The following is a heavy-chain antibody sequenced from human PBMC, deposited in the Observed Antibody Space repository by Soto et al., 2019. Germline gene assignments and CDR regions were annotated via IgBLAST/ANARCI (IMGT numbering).Heavy chain of an antibody. Sequence: EVQLVESGGGLVQRGGSLRLPCAGSGFTFNTYWIHWVRQAPGKGLVWVSCINSDGTSTRYADSVKGRFTISRDNAKNTLYLQMNSLRTEDAAVYYCARGRYYGMDVWGQGTTVTVSS. CDR3: ARGRYYGMDV. CDR2: INSDGTST. V-gene: IGHV3-74*01. J-gene: IGHJ6*02. CDR1: GFTFNTYW.